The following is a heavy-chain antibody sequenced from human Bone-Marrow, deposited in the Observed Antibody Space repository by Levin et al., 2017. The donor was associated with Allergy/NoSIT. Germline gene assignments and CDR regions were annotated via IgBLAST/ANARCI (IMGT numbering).Heavy chain of an antibody. CDR1: GFTFSSSA. Sequence: LSLTCAASGFTFSSSAMHWVRQAPGKGLEWVAVISYDGSNKYYADSVKGRFTISRDNSKNTLYLQMNSLRAEDTAVYYCARDRSRDGYPDAFDIWGQGTMVTVSS. D-gene: IGHD5-24*01. J-gene: IGHJ3*02. V-gene: IGHV3-30*04. CDR3: ARDRSRDGYPDAFDI. CDR2: ISYDGSNK.